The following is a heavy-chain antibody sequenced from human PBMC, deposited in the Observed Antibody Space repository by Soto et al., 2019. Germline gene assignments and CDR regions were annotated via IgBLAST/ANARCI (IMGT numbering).Heavy chain of an antibody. D-gene: IGHD5-18*01. V-gene: IGHV4-59*01. Sequence: HVQLQESGPGLVKPSEPLSLTCSVSAGSISGYYWCWVRQSPGEGLEWIAHISYTVDASYNPSLKSRVTISLDTSKNQIALSLMSVTAADTAVYYCVGSLMSRAMESFDYWGQGTLVTVTS. CDR1: AGSISGYY. CDR3: VGSLMSRAMESFDY. CDR2: ISYTVDA. J-gene: IGHJ4*02.